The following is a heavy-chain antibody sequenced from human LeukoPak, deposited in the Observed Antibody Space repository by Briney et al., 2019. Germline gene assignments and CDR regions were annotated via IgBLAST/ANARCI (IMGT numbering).Heavy chain of an antibody. D-gene: IGHD3-10*01. Sequence: PGGSLRLSCSASGFTFDDYAMHSVRQAPGKGLEWVSAIHWNSGNIGYADSVKGRYPIYRDNAKNTLYLQMNSLRAEDTAVYYCARDPTGGSGSYYFDYWGQGTLVTVSS. J-gene: IGHJ4*02. CDR1: GFTFDDYA. CDR3: ARDPTGGSGSYYFDY. V-gene: IGHV3-9*01. CDR2: IHWNSGNI.